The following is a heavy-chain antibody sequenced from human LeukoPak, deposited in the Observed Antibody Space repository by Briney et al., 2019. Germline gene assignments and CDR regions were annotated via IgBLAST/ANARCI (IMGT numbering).Heavy chain of an antibody. Sequence: PSETLSLTCTVSGGSISSYYWSWIRRPPGKGLEWIGYIYYSGSTNYNPSLKSRVTISVDTSKNQFSLKLSSVTAADTAVYYCARGSFGVVNDAFDIWGQGTMVTVSS. CDR2: IYYSGST. J-gene: IGHJ3*02. CDR3: ARGSFGVVNDAFDI. CDR1: GGSISSYY. D-gene: IGHD3-3*02. V-gene: IGHV4-59*01.